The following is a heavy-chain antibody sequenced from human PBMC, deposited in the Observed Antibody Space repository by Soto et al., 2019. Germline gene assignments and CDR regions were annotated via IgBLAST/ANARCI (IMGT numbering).Heavy chain of an antibody. D-gene: IGHD3-10*01. CDR1: GYTFTGYY. J-gene: IGHJ3*02. Sequence: QVPLVQSGAEVKKPGASVKVSCKASGYTFTGYYMHWVRQAPGQGLEWMGWINPNSGDTNYAQKFQGWVTMTRDTSISTAYMELSRLRSDDTAVYYCARTLTYYYGSGGFKSDAFDIWGQGTMVTVSS. V-gene: IGHV1-2*04. CDR2: INPNSGDT. CDR3: ARTLTYYYGSGGFKSDAFDI.